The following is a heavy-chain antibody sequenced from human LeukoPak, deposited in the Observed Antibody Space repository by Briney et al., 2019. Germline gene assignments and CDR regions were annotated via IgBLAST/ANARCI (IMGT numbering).Heavy chain of an antibody. CDR2: ITDSGGDT. CDR3: ARGDQWLGPFDY. V-gene: IGHV3-23*01. CDR1: GFTFSSYA. Sequence: GGSLRLSCAASGFTFSSYAMSWVRQAPGKGLEWVSAITDSGGDTYSADSVKGRFTISRDNSKNTLYLQMNSLRAEDTAVYYCARGDQWLGPFDYWGQGTLVTVSS. J-gene: IGHJ4*02. D-gene: IGHD6-19*01.